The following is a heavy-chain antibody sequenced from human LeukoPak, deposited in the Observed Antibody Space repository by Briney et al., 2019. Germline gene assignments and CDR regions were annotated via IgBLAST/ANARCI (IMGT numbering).Heavy chain of an antibody. CDR2: ISAYNGNT. CDR3: AREAWDYYDSSGYYYYFDY. D-gene: IGHD3-22*01. V-gene: IGHV1-18*01. CDR1: GYTFTSYG. J-gene: IGHJ4*02. Sequence: GASVKVSCKASGYTFTSYGISWVRQAPGQGLEWMGWISAYNGNTNYAQKLQGRVTMTTDTSTSTAYMELRSLRSDDTAVYYCAREAWDYYDSSGYYYYFDYWGQGTLVTVSS.